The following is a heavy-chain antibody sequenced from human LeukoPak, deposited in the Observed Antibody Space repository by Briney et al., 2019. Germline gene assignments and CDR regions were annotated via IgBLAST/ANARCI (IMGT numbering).Heavy chain of an antibody. CDR1: GYSFASYW. Sequence: GESLKISCKGSGYSFASYWIAWVRQMPGKGLEWMGIIYPGDSDTRYSPSFQGQVTISADKSISTAYLQWSSLKASDTAIYYCARQWGDCSSTSCYSAYWGQGNPGHRLL. CDR2: IYPGDSDT. D-gene: IGHD2-2*01. J-gene: IGHJ4*02. CDR3: ARQWGDCSSTSCYSAY. V-gene: IGHV5-51*01.